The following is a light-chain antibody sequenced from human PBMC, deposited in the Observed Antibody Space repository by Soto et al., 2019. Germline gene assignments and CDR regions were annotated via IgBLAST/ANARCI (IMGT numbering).Light chain of an antibody. Sequence: EIVLTQSPGTLSLSPGERATLSCRASQSVSSAYLVWYQQKTGQAPRLLIYGASSRATGIPDRFIGSGSGTDFTLTISRLEPEDFAVYYCQDYGSSWTFGQGTKVEIK. CDR1: QSVSSAY. CDR3: QDYGSSWT. V-gene: IGKV3-20*01. J-gene: IGKJ1*01. CDR2: GAS.